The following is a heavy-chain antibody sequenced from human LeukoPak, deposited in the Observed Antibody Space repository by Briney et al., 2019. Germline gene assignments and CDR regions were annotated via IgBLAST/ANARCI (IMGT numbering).Heavy chain of an antibody. CDR3: AKLSNYDSSGYDNFDY. Sequence: GGSLRLSRAASGFTFSSYAMSWVRQAPGKGLEWVSAISGSGGSTYYADSVKGRFTISRDNSKNTLYLQMNSLRAEDTAVYYCAKLSNYDSSGYDNFDYWGQGTLVTVSS. CDR1: GFTFSSYA. D-gene: IGHD3-22*01. V-gene: IGHV3-23*01. CDR2: ISGSGGST. J-gene: IGHJ4*02.